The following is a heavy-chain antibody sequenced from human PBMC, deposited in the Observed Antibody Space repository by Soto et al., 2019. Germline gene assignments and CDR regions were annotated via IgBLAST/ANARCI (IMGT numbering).Heavy chain of an antibody. CDR1: GDSITSGGYY. V-gene: IGHV4-31*03. J-gene: IGHJ6*02. Sequence: SETLSLTCTVSGDSITSGGYYWSWLRQPPGKGLEWIGYIYHSGGASYNPSLRGRAVISIDTSKNQFSLRLNAVTAADTATYCCARDYYGAGSQYYYYGMEVWGQGTTVTVSS. D-gene: IGHD3-10*01. CDR3: ARDYYGAGSQYYYYGMEV. CDR2: IYHSGGA.